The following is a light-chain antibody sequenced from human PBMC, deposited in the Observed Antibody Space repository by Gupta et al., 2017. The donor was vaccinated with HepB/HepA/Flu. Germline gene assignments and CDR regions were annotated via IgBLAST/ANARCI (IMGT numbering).Light chain of an antibody. Sequence: DIQMTQSPSSVSASVGDRVTITCRASQAISSHLGWYQQKPGKAPELLISGATTLQSGVPSRFIGSGSVTDFTLTISSLQPEDSATYYCQQANSFPITFGQWTRLEIK. V-gene: IGKV1-12*01. J-gene: IGKJ5*01. CDR2: GAT. CDR1: QAISSH. CDR3: QQANSFPIT.